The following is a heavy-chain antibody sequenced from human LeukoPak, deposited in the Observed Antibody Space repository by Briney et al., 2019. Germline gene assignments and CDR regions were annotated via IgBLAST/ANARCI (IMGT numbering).Heavy chain of an antibody. J-gene: IGHJ6*02. V-gene: IGHV1-18*01. Sequence: ASVKVSCKASGYTFTSYGISWVRQAPGQGLEWMGWISAYNGNTNYAQKLQGRVTMTTDTSTSTAYMELRSLRSDDTAVYYCASSLRMGVYYYYYGMDVWGQGTTVTVSS. CDR1: GYTFTSYG. CDR2: ISAYNGNT. CDR3: ASSLRMGVYYYYYGMDV. D-gene: IGHD3-16*01.